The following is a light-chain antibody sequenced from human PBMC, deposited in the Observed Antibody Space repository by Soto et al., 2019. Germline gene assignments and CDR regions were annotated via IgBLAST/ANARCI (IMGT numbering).Light chain of an antibody. Sequence: DIQMTQPPSSLSASVGDRVTITCQASQDISNYLNWYQQKPGKAPKLLICDASNLETGVPSRFSGSGSGTDFTFTISSLQPEDIATYYCQQYDNLPITFGQGTRLEIK. CDR2: DAS. CDR1: QDISNY. J-gene: IGKJ5*01. V-gene: IGKV1-33*01. CDR3: QQYDNLPIT.